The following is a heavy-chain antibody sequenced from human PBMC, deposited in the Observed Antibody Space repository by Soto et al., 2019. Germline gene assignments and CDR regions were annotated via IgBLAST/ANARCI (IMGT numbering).Heavy chain of an antibody. J-gene: IGHJ5*02. D-gene: IGHD4-17*01. V-gene: IGHV3-21*01. CDR3: ARARFDYGDYTPFWFDP. CDR2: ISSSSSYI. Sequence: GGSLRLSCAASGFTFSSYSMNWVRQAPGKGLEWVSSISSSSSYIYYADSVKGRFTISRDNAKNSLYLQMNSLRAEDTAVYYCARARFDYGDYTPFWFDPWGQGTLVTVSS. CDR1: GFTFSSYS.